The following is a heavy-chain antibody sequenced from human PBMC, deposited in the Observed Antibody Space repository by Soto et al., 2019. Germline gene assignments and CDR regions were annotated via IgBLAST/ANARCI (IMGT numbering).Heavy chain of an antibody. CDR3: AREYYYDSSGHRSDASDI. CDR2: IYYSGST. D-gene: IGHD3-22*01. V-gene: IGHV4-39*02. CDR1: GGSISSSSYY. Sequence: PSETLSLTCTVSGGSISSSSYYWGWIRQPPGKGLEWIGSIYYSGSTYYNPSLKSRVTISVDTSKNQFSLKLSSVTAEDTAVYYCAREYYYDSSGHRSDASDIWGQGTMVTVSS. J-gene: IGHJ3*02.